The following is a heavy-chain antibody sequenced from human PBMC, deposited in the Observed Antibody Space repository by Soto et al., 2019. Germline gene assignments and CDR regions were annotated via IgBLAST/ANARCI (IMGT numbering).Heavy chain of an antibody. CDR1: GFTVNSNY. CDR2: IYSGGST. D-gene: IGHD2-2*01. CDR3: SGEVPAEHPNTYCFDH. V-gene: IGHV3-66*01. J-gene: IGHJ4*02. Sequence: EVQLVESGGGLVQPGGSLRLSCAASGFTVNSNYMSWVRQAPGKGLEWVSVIYSGGSTYYADSVKGRFTNSRDHSKNTLYLQMNRVRADDTAVYYGSGEVPAEHPNTYCFDHWGQGTLVTVSS.